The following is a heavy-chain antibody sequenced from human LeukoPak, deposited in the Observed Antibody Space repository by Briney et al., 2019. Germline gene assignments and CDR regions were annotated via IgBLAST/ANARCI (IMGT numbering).Heavy chain of an antibody. CDR2: INPNSGDT. CDR1: GYTFTGYY. CDR3: ARSQIHDY. V-gene: IGHV1-2*02. J-gene: IGHJ4*02. Sequence: ASVKVSCKASGYTFTGYYMHWVRQAPGQGLEWMGWINPNSGDTKYAQNFQGRVTMTRDTSIGTAYMELSRLTADDTAVYYCARSQIHDYWGQGTLVTVSS.